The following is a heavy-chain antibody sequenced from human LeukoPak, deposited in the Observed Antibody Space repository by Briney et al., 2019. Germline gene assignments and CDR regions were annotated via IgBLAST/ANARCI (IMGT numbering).Heavy chain of an antibody. CDR2: IYSGGDT. CDR3: ARSSGTDSGWWYWFDP. J-gene: IGHJ5*02. Sequence: PGGTLRLSCAASGFTFSSYGMSWVRQAPGKGLEWVSVIYSGGDTYYADSVKGRFTISRDNSKNTLYLQMNSLRAEDTAVYYCARSSGTDSGWWYWFDPWGQGTLVTVSS. V-gene: IGHV3-53*01. D-gene: IGHD6-19*01. CDR1: GFTFSSYG.